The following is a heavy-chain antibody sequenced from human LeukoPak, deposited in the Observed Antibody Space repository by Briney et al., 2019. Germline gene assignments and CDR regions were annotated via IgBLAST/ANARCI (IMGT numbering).Heavy chain of an antibody. V-gene: IGHV3-21*01. CDR2: ISSSSSYI. CDR3: ARATNDYGDYLGYYYYYMDV. J-gene: IGHJ6*03. D-gene: IGHD4-17*01. Sequence: GGSLRLSCAASGFTFSSYSMNWVRQAPGKGLEWVSSISSSSSYIYYADSVKGRFTISRDNAKNSLYLQMNSLRAEDTAVYYCARATNDYGDYLGYYYYYMDVWGKGTTVTVSS. CDR1: GFTFSSYS.